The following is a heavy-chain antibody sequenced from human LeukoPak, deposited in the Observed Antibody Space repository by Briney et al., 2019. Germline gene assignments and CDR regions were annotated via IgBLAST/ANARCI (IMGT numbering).Heavy chain of an antibody. CDR2: IYYSGST. Sequence: KPSETLSLTCTVSGGSISSYYWSWIRQPPGKGLEWIGYIYYSGSTNYNPSLKSRVTISVDTSKNQFSLKLSSVTAADTAVYYCARVDTAMVHDYWGQGTLVTVSS. V-gene: IGHV4-59*01. CDR1: GGSISSYY. CDR3: ARVDTAMVHDY. J-gene: IGHJ4*02. D-gene: IGHD5-18*01.